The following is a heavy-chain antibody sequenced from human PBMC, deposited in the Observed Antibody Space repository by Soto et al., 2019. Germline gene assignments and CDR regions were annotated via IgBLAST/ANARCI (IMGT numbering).Heavy chain of an antibody. V-gene: IGHV5-10-1*01. CDR1: GYSFTSYW. CDR3: ARAFVVVPAAIDYYYGMDV. J-gene: IGHJ6*02. Sequence: GASRKISCKGSGYSFTSYWISWVRQMPGKGLEWMGRIDPSDSYTNYSPSFQGHVTISADKSISTAYLQWSSLKASDTAMYYCARAFVVVPAAIDYYYGMDVWGQGTMVTVSS. CDR2: IDPSDSYT. D-gene: IGHD2-2*02.